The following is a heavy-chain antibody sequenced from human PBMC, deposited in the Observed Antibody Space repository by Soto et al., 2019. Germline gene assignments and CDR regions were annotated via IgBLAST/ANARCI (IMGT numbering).Heavy chain of an antibody. V-gene: IGHV4-34*01. Sequence: QVQLQQRGAGLLRPSETLSLTCAVSTESLRGYYWTWIRQSPGKGLEWIGEISQSGFTNYNPSLESRVTLSVDTSKSEFTLLLTSMTAADTALYYCARGLFSSGWYSYFDPWGQGTPVTVSS. CDR3: ARGLFSSGWYSYFDP. CDR2: ISQSGFT. J-gene: IGHJ5*02. D-gene: IGHD6-19*01. CDR1: TESLRGYY.